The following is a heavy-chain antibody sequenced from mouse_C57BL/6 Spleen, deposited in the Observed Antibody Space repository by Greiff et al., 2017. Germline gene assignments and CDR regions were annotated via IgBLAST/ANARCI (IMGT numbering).Heavy chain of an antibody. CDR2: IRNKANGYTT. CDR3: ARYQYYFDV. V-gene: IGHV7-3*01. D-gene: IGHD2-10*02. Sequence: EVKVEESGGGLVQPGGSLSLSCAASGFTFTAYYMRWVRQPPGKALEWLGFIRNKANGYTTEYSASVKGRFTISRDNSQSILYLQMKALRAEDSATYYCARYQYYFDVWGTGTTVTVSS. J-gene: IGHJ1*03. CDR1: GFTFTAYY.